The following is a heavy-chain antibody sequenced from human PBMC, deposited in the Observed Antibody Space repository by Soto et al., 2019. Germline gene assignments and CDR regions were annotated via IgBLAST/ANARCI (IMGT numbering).Heavy chain of an antibody. Sequence: PSETLSLTCTVSGGSISSGDYYWSWIRQPPGKGLEWIGYIYYSGSTYYNPSLKSRVTTSVDTSKNQFSLKLSSVTAADTAVYYCARVVDCCGGRCYFSVDYWGQGSLVTVSS. V-gene: IGHV4-30-4*01. CDR2: IYYSGST. CDR3: ARVVDCCGGRCYFSVDY. J-gene: IGHJ4*02. CDR1: GGSISSGDYY. D-gene: IGHD2-15*01.